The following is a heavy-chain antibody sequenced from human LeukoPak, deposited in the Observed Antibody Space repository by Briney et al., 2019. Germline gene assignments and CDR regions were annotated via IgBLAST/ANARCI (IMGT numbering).Heavy chain of an antibody. Sequence: GGSLRLSCAASGFTFSSYGMHWVRQAPGKGLEWVAVISYDGSNKYYADSVKGRFTISRDNSENTLYLQMNSLRAEDTAEYYCAKDPRGGQWLEGLDYWGQGTLVTVSS. CDR3: AKDPRGGQWLEGLDY. CDR2: ISYDGSNK. V-gene: IGHV3-30*18. CDR1: GFTFSSYG. D-gene: IGHD6-19*01. J-gene: IGHJ4*02.